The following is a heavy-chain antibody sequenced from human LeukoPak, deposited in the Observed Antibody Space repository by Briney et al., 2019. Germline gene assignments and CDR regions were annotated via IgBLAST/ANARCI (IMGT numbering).Heavy chain of an antibody. CDR1: GGSISTYY. V-gene: IGHV4-59*08. Sequence: SETLSLTCTVSGGSISTYYWSWVRQPPGKGLEWIGFSSYSGHTNYNPSLKSRVTVSVDTSKNQFSLELSSVTAADTAVYYCARGGYSYGSKGGYNWFDPWGQGTLVTVSS. CDR3: ARGGYSYGSKGGYNWFDP. D-gene: IGHD5-18*01. CDR2: SSYSGHT. J-gene: IGHJ5*02.